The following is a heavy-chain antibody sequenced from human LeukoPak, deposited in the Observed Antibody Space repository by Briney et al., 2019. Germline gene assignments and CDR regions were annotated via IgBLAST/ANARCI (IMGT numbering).Heavy chain of an antibody. D-gene: IGHD3-10*01. CDR3: ARLWFGELVWFDP. CDR1: GGSISSYY. Sequence: PSETLSLTCTVSGGSISSYYWSWIRQPPGKGLEWIGYIYYSGSTNYNPSLKSRVTISVDTSKNQFSLKLSSVTAADTAVYYCARLWFGELVWFDPWGQGTLVTVSS. J-gene: IGHJ5*02. V-gene: IGHV4-59*08. CDR2: IYYSGST.